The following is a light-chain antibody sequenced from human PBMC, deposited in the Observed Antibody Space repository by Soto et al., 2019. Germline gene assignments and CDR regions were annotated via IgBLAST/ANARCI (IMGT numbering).Light chain of an antibody. CDR1: QNIRTTW. CDR3: QQYAAQSPWT. V-gene: IGKV1-5*03. CDR2: KGS. J-gene: IGKJ1*01. Sequence: DVQMTQSPSTLSASVGDKVTITCRASQNIRTTWLAWFQQRPGKPPNVLIYKGSTLASGVSSRFSGSGSGTEFTLTINSLQPDDFATYFCQQYAAQSPWTFGQGTRVE.